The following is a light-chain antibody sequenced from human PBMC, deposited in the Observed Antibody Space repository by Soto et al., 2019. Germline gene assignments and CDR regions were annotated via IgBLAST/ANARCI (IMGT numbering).Light chain of an antibody. V-gene: IGKV1-5*01. CDR3: QQYGSYWT. CDR1: QSINRW. J-gene: IGKJ1*01. Sequence: IQMTQSPSTLSASIGDTVSITFRASQSINRWFAWYQQKPGEAPKLLIYDASSLESGVPSRFSGTGSGTEFTLIISSLQPDDFATYYCQQYGSYWTFGQGTKVDI. CDR2: DAS.